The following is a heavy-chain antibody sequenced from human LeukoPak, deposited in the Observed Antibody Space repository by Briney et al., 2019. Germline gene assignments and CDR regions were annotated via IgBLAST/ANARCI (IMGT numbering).Heavy chain of an antibody. CDR3: ARGGGRDYYDSSGYDAFDI. V-gene: IGHV1-2*02. D-gene: IGHD3-22*01. CDR2: INPNSGGT. Sequence: ASVKVSCKASGYTFTGYYMHWVRQAPGQGLEWMGWINPNSGGTNYAQKFQGRVTMTRDTSISTAYMELSRLRSDDTAVYYRARGGGRDYYDSSGYDAFDIWGQGTMVTVSS. J-gene: IGHJ3*02. CDR1: GYTFTGYY.